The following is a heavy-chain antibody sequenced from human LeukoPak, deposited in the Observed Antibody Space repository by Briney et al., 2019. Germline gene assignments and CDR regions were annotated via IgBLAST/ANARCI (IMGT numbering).Heavy chain of an antibody. Sequence: GGSLRLSCAASGFTFSDHYMDWVRQAPGKGLEWVAVISYDGSNKYYADSVKGRFTISRDNSKNTLYLQMNSLRAEDTAVYYCAKKSRVATMRFALDYWGQGTLVTVSS. CDR3: AKKSRVATMRFALDY. V-gene: IGHV3-30*18. CDR2: ISYDGSNK. J-gene: IGHJ4*02. CDR1: GFTFSDHY. D-gene: IGHD5-12*01.